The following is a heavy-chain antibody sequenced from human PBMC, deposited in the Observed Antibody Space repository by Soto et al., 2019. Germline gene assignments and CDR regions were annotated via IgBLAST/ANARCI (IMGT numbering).Heavy chain of an antibody. CDR2: INHSGST. D-gene: IGHD2-2*01. J-gene: IGHJ6*03. Sequence: PSETLSLTGAVYGGSFSGYYWSWIRQPPGKGLEWSGEINHSGSTNYNPSLKSRVTISVDTAKNQFSLKLSSVTAADTAVYYCARGLYCSSTSCYRARPYYYYYMDVWGKGTTVTVSS. V-gene: IGHV4-34*01. CDR1: GGSFSGYY. CDR3: ARGLYCSSTSCYRARPYYYYYMDV.